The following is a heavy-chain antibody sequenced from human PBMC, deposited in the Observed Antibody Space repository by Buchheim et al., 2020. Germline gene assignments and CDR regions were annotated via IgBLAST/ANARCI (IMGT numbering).Heavy chain of an antibody. D-gene: IGHD6-19*01. CDR2: IASDGNLK. J-gene: IGHJ4*02. Sequence: QVQLVESGGGVVQPGRSLRLSCAASGYRFSDSGMHWVRQAPGKGLEWVAAIASDGNLKKYAESVKGRFTISRDVSKNTLYLQMNSLRAEDTAVYYCAKGSRYRYSSGLDYWGQGTL. CDR1: GYRFSDSG. V-gene: IGHV3-30*18. CDR3: AKGSRYRYSSGLDY.